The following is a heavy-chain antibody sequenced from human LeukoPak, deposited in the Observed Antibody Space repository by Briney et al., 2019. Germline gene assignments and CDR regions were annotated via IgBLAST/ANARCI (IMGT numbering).Heavy chain of an antibody. CDR1: RFTFSSYW. Sequence: GGSLRLSCAACRFTFSSYWMQWVRQAPGKGLVWVSRINSDGSSTSYADSVKGRFTISRDNAKNTLYLQINSLRAEDTAVYYCARVRGYDTSDYDYWGQGTLVTVSS. CDR2: INSDGSST. CDR3: ARVRGYDTSDYDY. D-gene: IGHD3-22*01. V-gene: IGHV3-74*01. J-gene: IGHJ4*02.